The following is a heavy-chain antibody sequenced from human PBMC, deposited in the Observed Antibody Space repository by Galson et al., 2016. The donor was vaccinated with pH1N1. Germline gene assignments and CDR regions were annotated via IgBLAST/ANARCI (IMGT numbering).Heavy chain of an antibody. J-gene: IGHJ4*02. CDR2: IRHSGTI. CDR1: GYSISSGYY. V-gene: IGHV4-38-2*01. Sequence: ETLSLTCAVSGYSISSGYYWGWIRQPPGKGLEWIGSIRHSGTIYYNPSLKSRFTISVDMSKNQLSLTLSSVTAAETAVYFCARHEMLSGGSCSSFDYWGQGTLVTVSS. D-gene: IGHD2-15*01. CDR3: ARHEMLSGGSCSSFDY.